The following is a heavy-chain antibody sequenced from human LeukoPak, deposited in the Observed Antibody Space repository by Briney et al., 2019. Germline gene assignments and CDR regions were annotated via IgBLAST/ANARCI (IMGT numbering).Heavy chain of an antibody. Sequence: GGSLRLSCAASGFTVSSNYMSGVRQAPGKGLEWVSVIYSGGSTYCADSVKGRFTISRDNSKNTLYLQMNSLRAEDTAVYYCARTAVGYSYGFGVLYFDYWGQGTLVTVSS. V-gene: IGHV3-66*01. CDR1: GFTVSSNY. D-gene: IGHD5-18*01. J-gene: IGHJ4*02. CDR3: ARTAVGYSYGFGVLYFDY. CDR2: IYSGGST.